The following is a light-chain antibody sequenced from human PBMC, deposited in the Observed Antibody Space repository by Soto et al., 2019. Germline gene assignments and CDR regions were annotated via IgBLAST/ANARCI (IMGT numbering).Light chain of an antibody. CDR1: QSVGSN. J-gene: IGKJ4*01. CDR2: ASS. Sequence: EIVLTQSPATLSVSPGERATLSCRASQSVGSNFAWYQQKPGQAPGLLIFASSTRATGVPARFSGSGSGTEFTLTISSLQSEDFAVYYCQQYGDWPLTFGGGAKVEIE. CDR3: QQYGDWPLT. V-gene: IGKV3-15*01.